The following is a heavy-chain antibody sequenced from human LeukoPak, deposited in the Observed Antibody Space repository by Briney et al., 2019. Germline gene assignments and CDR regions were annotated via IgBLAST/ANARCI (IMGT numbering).Heavy chain of an antibody. V-gene: IGHV3-30*02. D-gene: IGHD3-3*01. CDR2: IRYDGSNK. Sequence: GWSLRLSCAASGFTFSSYGMHWVRQAPGKGLEGVAFIRYDGSNKYYADSVKGRFTISRDNSKNTLYLQMNSLRAEDTAVYYCAKETLQYYDFWSGYSPFDYWGQGTLVTVSS. J-gene: IGHJ4*02. CDR3: AKETLQYYDFWSGYSPFDY. CDR1: GFTFSSYG.